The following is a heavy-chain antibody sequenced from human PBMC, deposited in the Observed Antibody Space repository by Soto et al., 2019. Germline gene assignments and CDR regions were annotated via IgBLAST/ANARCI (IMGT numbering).Heavy chain of an antibody. CDR1: GFTLSGRS. CDR3: ARGWFGPDV. D-gene: IGHD3-10*01. J-gene: IGHJ6*04. CDR2: IDNTGTDS. V-gene: IGHV3-74*01. Sequence: EVQLVESGGGLVQPGGSLRLSCAASGFTLSGRSMHWVRQAPGKGLVWVSGIDNTGTDSTYADSVKGRFTSSRDNAKNMLFLQMNSLRVGDTAVYYCARGWFGPDVWGKGTTVTVSS.